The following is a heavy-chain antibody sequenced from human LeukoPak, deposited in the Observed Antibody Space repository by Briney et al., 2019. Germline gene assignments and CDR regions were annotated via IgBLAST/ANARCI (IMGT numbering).Heavy chain of an antibody. CDR3: ARESGYDCRIHLCESRFDY. Sequence: GGSLRLSCAASGFTFSDYYMSWIRQAPGKGLEWVSYISSSSSTIYYADSVRGRFTISRDNAKNSLYLQMNSLRAEDTAVYYCARESGYDCRIHLCESRFDYWGQGTLVTVSS. D-gene: IGHD5-12*01. CDR1: GFTFSDYY. CDR2: ISSSSSTI. V-gene: IGHV3-11*04. J-gene: IGHJ4*02.